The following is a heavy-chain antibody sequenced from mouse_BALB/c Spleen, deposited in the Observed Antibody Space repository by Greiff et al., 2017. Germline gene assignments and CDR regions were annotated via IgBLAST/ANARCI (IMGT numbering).Heavy chain of an antibody. Sequence: EVKLMESGAELVKPGASVKLSCTASGFNIKDTYMHWVKQRPEQGLEWIGRIDPANGNTKYDPKFQGKATITADTSSNTAYLQLSSLTSEDTAVYYCARKLSSYYFDYWGQGTTLTVSS. V-gene: IGHV14-3*02. D-gene: IGHD1-1*02. CDR2: IDPANGNT. CDR1: GFNIKDTY. CDR3: ARKLSSYYFDY. J-gene: IGHJ2*01.